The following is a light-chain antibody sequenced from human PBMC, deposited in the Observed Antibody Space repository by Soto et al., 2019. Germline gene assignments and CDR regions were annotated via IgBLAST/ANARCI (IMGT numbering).Light chain of an antibody. Sequence: EIVRTQSPATVSLSPGEIATLSCGASQSVSSYLAWYQQKPGQAPRLLIYDASNRATGIPARFSGSGSGTDFTLTISSLQSEDFAVYSCQQYNDWPRTFGQGTKVDIK. CDR1: QSVSSY. CDR3: QQYNDWPRT. J-gene: IGKJ1*01. CDR2: DAS. V-gene: IGKV3D-15*01.